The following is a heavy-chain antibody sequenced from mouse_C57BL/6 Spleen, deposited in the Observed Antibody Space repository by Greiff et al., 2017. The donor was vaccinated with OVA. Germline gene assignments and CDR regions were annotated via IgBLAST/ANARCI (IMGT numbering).Heavy chain of an antibody. CDR2: INPNNGGT. V-gene: IGHV1-22*01. J-gene: IGHJ4*01. D-gene: IGHD1-1*01. CDR1: GYTFTDYN. CDR3: ARRKDYYGSSEGNAMDY. Sequence: VQLQQSGPELVKPGASVKMSCKASGYTFTDYNMHWVKQSHGKSLEWIGYINPNNGGTSYNQKFKGKATLTVNKSSSTAYMELRSLTSEDSAVYYGARRKDYYGSSEGNAMDYWGQGTSVTVSS.